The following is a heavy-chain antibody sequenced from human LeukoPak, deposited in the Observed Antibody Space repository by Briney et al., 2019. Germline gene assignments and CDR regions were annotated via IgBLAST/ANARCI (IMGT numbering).Heavy chain of an antibody. CDR3: TRMTAGHDY. Sequence: SETLSLTCAVSGVSFNDYYWSWVRQTPGKGLEWIGEINHSGYTNDSPSLRSRVTLSIDTSRKQFSLNLRSVTVADTGIYYCTRMTAGHDYWGQGTLVTVSS. J-gene: IGHJ4*02. V-gene: IGHV4-34*01. D-gene: IGHD2-21*02. CDR2: INHSGYT. CDR1: GVSFNDYY.